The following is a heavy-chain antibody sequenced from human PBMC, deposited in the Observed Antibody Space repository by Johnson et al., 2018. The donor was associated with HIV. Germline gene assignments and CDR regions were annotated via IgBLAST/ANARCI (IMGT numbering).Heavy chain of an antibody. CDR1: GFSFSTYT. Sequence: VQLLESGGGVVQPGRSMRLSCAASGFSFSTYTMHWVRQAPGKGLEWVALISYDGSNKFYTDSVKGRFTISRDKTKKTLYLQMNSLRADDTAVYYCAGAAMGVLPAGAWDIGGRGTMVTVSS. D-gene: IGHD2-2*01. V-gene: IGHV3-30*04. CDR3: AGAAMGVLPAGAWDI. CDR2: ISYDGSNK. J-gene: IGHJ3*02.